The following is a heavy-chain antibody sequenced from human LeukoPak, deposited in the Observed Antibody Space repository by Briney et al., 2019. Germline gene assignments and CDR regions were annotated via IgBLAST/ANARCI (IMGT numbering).Heavy chain of an antibody. V-gene: IGHV3-48*03. J-gene: IGHJ4*02. CDR3: ARETQACGGDCYDY. D-gene: IGHD2-21*01. CDR1: ECTFSSYE. CDR2: ITAGGTYI. Sequence: GGSLRLSCEASECTFSSYEMNWVRQAPGKGLEWVSYITAGGTYIRYADSVRGRFTISRDNAKNSPYLQMDSLKSEDTAVYYCARETQACGGDCYDYWGQGTQVTVSS.